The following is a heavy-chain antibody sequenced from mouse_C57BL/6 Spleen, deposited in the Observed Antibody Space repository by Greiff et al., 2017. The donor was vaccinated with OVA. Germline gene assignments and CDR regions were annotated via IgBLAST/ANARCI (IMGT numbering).Heavy chain of an antibody. CDR3: ARQNSYWYFDV. CDR2: ISNLAYSI. CDR1: GFTFSDYG. V-gene: IGHV5-15*01. J-gene: IGHJ1*03. Sequence: DVQLQESGGGLVQPGGSLKLSCAASGFTFSDYGMAWVRQAPRKGPEWVAFISNLAYSIYYADTVTGRFTISRENAKNTLYLEMSSLRSEDTAMYYCARQNSYWYFDVWGTGTTVTVSS.